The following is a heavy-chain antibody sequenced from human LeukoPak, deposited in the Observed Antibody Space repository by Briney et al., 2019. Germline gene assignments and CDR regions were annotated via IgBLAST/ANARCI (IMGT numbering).Heavy chain of an antibody. CDR2: ISSSSTYI. Sequence: GGSLRLSCADSGFTFSDYAMSWVRQAPGKGLEWVSSISSSSTYIYYADSVKGRFTVSRDNAKNSLYLQMNSLRAEDTAVYYCAELGITMIGGVWGKGTTVTISS. CDR1: GFTFSDYA. V-gene: IGHV3-21*01. J-gene: IGHJ6*04. D-gene: IGHD3-10*02. CDR3: AELGITMIGGV.